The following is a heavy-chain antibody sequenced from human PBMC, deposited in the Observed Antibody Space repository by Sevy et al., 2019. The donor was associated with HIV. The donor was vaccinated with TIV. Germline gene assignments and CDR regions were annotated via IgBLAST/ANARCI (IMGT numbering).Heavy chain of an antibody. D-gene: IGHD6-19*01. J-gene: IGHJ4*02. V-gene: IGHV3-21*01. CDR3: ARDLGGRYTIAVAGTDY. CDR2: ISRSSYI. CDR1: GFTFSSYS. Sequence: GGSLRLSCAASGFTFSSYSMNWVRQAPGKGLEWVSSISRSSYIYYADSVKGRFTISRDNAKNSLYLQMNSLRAEDTAVYYCARDLGGRYTIAVAGTDYWGQGTLVTVSS.